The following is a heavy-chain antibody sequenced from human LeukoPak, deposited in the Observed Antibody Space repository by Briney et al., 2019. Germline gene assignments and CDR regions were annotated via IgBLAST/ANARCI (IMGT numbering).Heavy chain of an antibody. D-gene: IGHD5-18*01. Sequence: PGGSLRLSCAASGFTLSGYGMHWVRQAPGKGLEWVAFIRYDGSNKDYADSVKGRFTISRDNSKNTLHLQMNSLRAEDTAVYYCAKDRGYSYGDFDLWGQGTLVTVSS. J-gene: IGHJ4*02. CDR3: AKDRGYSYGDFDL. CDR1: GFTLSGYG. CDR2: IRYDGSNK. V-gene: IGHV3-30*02.